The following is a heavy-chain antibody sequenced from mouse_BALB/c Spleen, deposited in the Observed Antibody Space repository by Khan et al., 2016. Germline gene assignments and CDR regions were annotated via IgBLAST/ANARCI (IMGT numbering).Heavy chain of an antibody. D-gene: IGHD1-1*01. Sequence: QVQLQQSGAELAKPGASVKMSCKASGYTFTSYWMHWVKQRPGQGMEWIGYINHSTGYTEYNQKFKDKATLTADKSYSTAYMQLSSLTSDDSAVYYFSSYYGSSYAMDYWGQGTSVTVSS. CDR3: SSYYGSSYAMDY. J-gene: IGHJ4*01. V-gene: IGHV1-7*01. CDR2: INHSTGYT. CDR1: GYTFTSYW.